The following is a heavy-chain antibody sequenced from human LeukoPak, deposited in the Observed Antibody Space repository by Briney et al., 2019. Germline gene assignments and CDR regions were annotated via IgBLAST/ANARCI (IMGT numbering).Heavy chain of an antibody. CDR2: IYYSGNT. Sequence: SETLSLTCAVSGGSISSTSYNWAWIRQPPGKGLEWIGTIYYSGNTYHNPSLKSRVTMSVDTSRNQFSLKLSSVDAADTAVYYCAKAGVRSDNSCLYAFDFWGQGTTVTVSS. J-gene: IGHJ3*01. CDR3: AKAGVRSDNSCLYAFDF. V-gene: IGHV4-39*01. D-gene: IGHD3-22*01. CDR1: GGSISSTSYN.